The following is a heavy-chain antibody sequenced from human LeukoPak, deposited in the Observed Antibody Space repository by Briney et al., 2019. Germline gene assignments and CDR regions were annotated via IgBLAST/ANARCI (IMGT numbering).Heavy chain of an antibody. CDR1: GFTFSGYG. J-gene: IGHJ4*02. D-gene: IGHD3/OR15-3a*01. CDR3: AKDFGLGPRVIYYFDY. Sequence: GGSLRRSCAASGFTFSGYGMHWVRQAPGKGLEWVAVISYDGSEKYYTDSVKGRFTISRDNSKNTLYLQMNSLRAEDTAVYYCAKDFGLGPRVIYYFDYWGQGTLVTVSS. V-gene: IGHV3-30*18. CDR2: ISYDGSEK.